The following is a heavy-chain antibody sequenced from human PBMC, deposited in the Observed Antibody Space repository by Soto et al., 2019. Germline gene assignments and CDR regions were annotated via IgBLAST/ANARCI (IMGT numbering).Heavy chain of an antibody. CDR1: GGSFSGYY. V-gene: IGHV4-34*01. CDR2: INHSGST. D-gene: IGHD1-1*01. J-gene: IGHJ6*02. CDR3: ARGNWYAKGYYYYYGMDV. Sequence: SETLSLTCAVYGGSFSGYYWSWIRQPPGKGLEWIGEINHSGSTNYNPSLKSRVTISVDTSKNQFSLQLNSVTPEDTAVYYCARGNWYAKGYYYYYGMDVWGQGTTVTVSS.